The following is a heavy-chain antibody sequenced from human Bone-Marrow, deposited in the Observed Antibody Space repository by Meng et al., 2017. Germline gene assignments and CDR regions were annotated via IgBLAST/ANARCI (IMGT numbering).Heavy chain of an antibody. CDR2: ISSSSSYI. V-gene: IGHV3-21*01. D-gene: IGHD6-13*01. CDR1: GFTFSSYS. J-gene: IGHJ6*02. CDR3: AREGGSGYTSSWYTRTTYYYDGRDV. Sequence: GESLKISCAASGFTFSSYSMNWVRQAPGKGLEWVSSISSSSSYIYYADSVKGRFTISRDNAKNSLYLQMNSLRAEDTAVYYCAREGGSGYTSSWYTRTTYYYDGRDVWGQGTTVTVSS.